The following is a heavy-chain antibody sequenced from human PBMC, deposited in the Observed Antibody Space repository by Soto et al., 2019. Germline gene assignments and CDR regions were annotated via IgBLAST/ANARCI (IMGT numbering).Heavy chain of an antibody. CDR3: VGTTY. J-gene: IGHJ4*02. D-gene: IGHD1-1*01. Sequence: GGSLRLSCVMSGFSFSNSWMTWVRQAPGKGLEWVGRVKTKTEGGTTDYAAPVKGRFTISRDDSKSTVSLQMTSMKMEDTAVYSCVGTTYWGQGALVTVSS. V-gene: IGHV3-15*01. CDR1: GFSFSNSW. CDR2: VKTKTEGGTT.